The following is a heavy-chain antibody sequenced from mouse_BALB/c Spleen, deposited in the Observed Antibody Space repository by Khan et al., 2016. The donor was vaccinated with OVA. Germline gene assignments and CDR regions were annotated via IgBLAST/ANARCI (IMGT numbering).Heavy chain of an antibody. D-gene: IGHD1-1*01. V-gene: IGHV3-2*02. J-gene: IGHJ2*01. CDR1: GYSITSDYA. CDR2: ISYSGRT. Sequence: EVQLQESGPGLVKPSQSLSLTCTVTGYSITSDYAWNWIRQFPGNKLEWVGYISYSGRTSYHPSLKSRLSITRDTSKNQFILQLSSVTTEDKATYDCSRSVTQTTVVATDFDYRGQGTTLTVSS. CDR3: SRSVTQTTVVATDFDY.